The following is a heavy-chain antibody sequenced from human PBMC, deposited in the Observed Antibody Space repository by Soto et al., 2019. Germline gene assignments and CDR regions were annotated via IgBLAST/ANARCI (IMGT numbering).Heavy chain of an antibody. D-gene: IGHD6-19*01. CDR1: GFTFGSYG. CDR2: ISGSGVST. V-gene: IGHV3-23*01. Sequence: TGGSLRLSCAASGFTFGSYGMTWVRQAPGKGLEWVSSISGSGVSTYYADSVQGRFTISRDNSKNTLFLQMSSLRAEDTALYYCANDRRAAVASFDCWGQGALVTVSS. J-gene: IGHJ4*02. CDR3: ANDRRAAVASFDC.